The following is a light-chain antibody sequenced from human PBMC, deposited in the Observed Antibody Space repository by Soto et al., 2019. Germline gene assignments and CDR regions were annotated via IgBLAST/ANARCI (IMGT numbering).Light chain of an antibody. Sequence: EIVLAQSPGTLSLPPGERGTLSCRASQSISSRKIAWFQQKPGQAPRLLMYGASSRGTGIPGRFSGGGSGTDFTLTISRLEPEDFAVYYCLQYDTSPLTFGGGTKVDI. CDR2: GAS. V-gene: IGKV3-20*01. CDR1: QSISSRK. J-gene: IGKJ4*01. CDR3: LQYDTSPLT.